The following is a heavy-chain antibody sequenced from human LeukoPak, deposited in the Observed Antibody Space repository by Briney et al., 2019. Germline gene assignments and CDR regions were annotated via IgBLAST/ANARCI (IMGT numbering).Heavy chain of an antibody. Sequence: PGGSLRLSCAASGFTVSSYAVSWVRQPPGKGLEWVSLISGNGGSTYYADSVKGRFTISRDSSKNTLFLQMNSLRAEDTAVYYCAKDDGGATWGYYFDYWGQGTLVTVSS. J-gene: IGHJ4*02. CDR2: ISGNGGST. V-gene: IGHV3-23*01. CDR3: AKDDGGATWGYYFDY. D-gene: IGHD3-16*01. CDR1: GFTVSSYA.